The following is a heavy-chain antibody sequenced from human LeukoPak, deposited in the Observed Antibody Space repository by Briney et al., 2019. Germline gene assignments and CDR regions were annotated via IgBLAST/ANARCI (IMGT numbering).Heavy chain of an antibody. Sequence: PGGSLRLSCAASGFTFRSYWMSWVRQAPGKGLEWVANIRQDGSEKYYVDSVRGRFTISRDNAKNLLYLQMNTLRTEDTAVYYCTTETVTTPDYWGQGTLVTVSS. D-gene: IGHD4-17*01. V-gene: IGHV3-7*03. CDR2: IRQDGSEK. J-gene: IGHJ4*02. CDR1: GFTFRSYW. CDR3: TTETVTTPDY.